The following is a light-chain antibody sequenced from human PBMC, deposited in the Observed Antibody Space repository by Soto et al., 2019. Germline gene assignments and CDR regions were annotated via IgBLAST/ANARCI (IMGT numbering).Light chain of an antibody. Sequence: EIVMTQSPAPLSVSPGERATLSCRASQSVRSNLAWYQQKPGQAPRLLIYGASTRATGVPARFSGSGSGTEFTLSISSLQSEDFAIYYCQQRSDWPWTFGQGTKVDIK. CDR1: QSVRSN. CDR3: QQRSDWPWT. J-gene: IGKJ1*01. V-gene: IGKV3-15*01. CDR2: GAS.